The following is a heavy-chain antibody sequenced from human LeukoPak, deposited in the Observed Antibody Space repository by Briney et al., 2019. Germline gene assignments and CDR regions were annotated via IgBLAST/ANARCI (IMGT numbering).Heavy chain of an antibody. CDR3: AKGWDPSL. D-gene: IGHD1-26*01. Sequence: GGSLRLSCAASGPASGFTFSNYGMHWVRQAPGKGLEWVAVISYDGSNKYYADSVKGRFTISRDNSKNTLYLQMNSLRAEDTAVYYCAKGWDPSLWGQGTLVTVSS. V-gene: IGHV3-30*18. CDR2: ISYDGSNK. J-gene: IGHJ4*02. CDR1: GFTFSNYG.